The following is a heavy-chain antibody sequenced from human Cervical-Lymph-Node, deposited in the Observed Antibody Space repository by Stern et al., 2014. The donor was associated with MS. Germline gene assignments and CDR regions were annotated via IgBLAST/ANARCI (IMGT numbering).Heavy chain of an antibody. Sequence: QVQLQESGPGLVKPSQTLSLTCSVSGASITTEGYYWSLVRQHPVRGLEWIGYMYSSGSTYYNPSLKSRVIISRDTSKNQFSLKLSSVTVADTAVYYCARANYGTGTYSSKPMDVWGQGTTVSVSS. V-gene: IGHV4-31*03. D-gene: IGHD3-10*01. CDR2: MYSSGST. J-gene: IGHJ6*02. CDR1: GASITTEGYY. CDR3: ARANYGTGTYSSKPMDV.